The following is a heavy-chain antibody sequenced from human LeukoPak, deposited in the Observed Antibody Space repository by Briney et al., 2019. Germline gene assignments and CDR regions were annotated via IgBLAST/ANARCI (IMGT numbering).Heavy chain of an antibody. J-gene: IGHJ4*02. CDR2: IYSGGDT. D-gene: IGHD6-13*01. Sequence: PGGSLRLSCAASGFTASSNYMSWVRQAPGRGLEWVSVIYSGGDTNYAASVKGRFTISRDNSKNTLYLQMNSLRADDTAVYYCASGRAAAKYWGQGTLATVSS. CDR3: ASGRAAAKY. CDR1: GFTASSNY. V-gene: IGHV3-66*01.